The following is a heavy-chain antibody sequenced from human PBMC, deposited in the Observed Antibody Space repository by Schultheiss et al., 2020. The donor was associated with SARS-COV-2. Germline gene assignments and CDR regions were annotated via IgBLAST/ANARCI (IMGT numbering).Heavy chain of an antibody. D-gene: IGHD2-2*01. CDR1: GFSFSSYG. Sequence: GGSLRLSCAASGFSFSSYGMHWVRQAPGKGLEWVAVIWDDGANKYYADSVKGRFTISRDNSKNTLYLQMNSLRAEDTAVYYCARGGTLDIVVVPAAINRENWFDPWGQGTLVTVSS. CDR2: IWDDGANK. CDR3: ARGGTLDIVVVPAAINRENWFDP. J-gene: IGHJ5*02. V-gene: IGHV3-33*01.